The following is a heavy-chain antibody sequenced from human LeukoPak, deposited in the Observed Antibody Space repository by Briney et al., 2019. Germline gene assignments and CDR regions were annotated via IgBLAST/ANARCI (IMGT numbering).Heavy chain of an antibody. CDR2: ISSGSSAI. CDR3: ARDLTSSWYGFDY. CDR1: GFTFTTYS. Sequence: PGGSLRLSCEDSGFTFTTYSMTWVLQPPGKGLEWVSIISSGSSAIFSADALKGRFTISRDDAKNLLYLQMHTLRAEDTAVYYCARDLTSSWYGFDYWGQGTLVTVSS. V-gene: IGHV3-21*01. J-gene: IGHJ4*02. D-gene: IGHD6-13*01.